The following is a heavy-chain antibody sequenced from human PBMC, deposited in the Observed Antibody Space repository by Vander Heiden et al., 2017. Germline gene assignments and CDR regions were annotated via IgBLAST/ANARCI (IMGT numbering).Heavy chain of an antibody. J-gene: IGHJ4*02. CDR1: GFTFDDYG. CDR2: INWNGGST. CDR3: VRDLGIRGVPLDY. V-gene: IGHV3-20*04. Sequence: EVQLVESGGGVVRPGGSLRLASTASGFTFDDYGMSWVRQAPGKGLEWVSGINWNGGSTGYADSVKGRFTISRDKAKNSLYLQMNSLRVEDTAMFYCVRDLGIRGVPLDYWGQGTLVTVSS. D-gene: IGHD3-10*01.